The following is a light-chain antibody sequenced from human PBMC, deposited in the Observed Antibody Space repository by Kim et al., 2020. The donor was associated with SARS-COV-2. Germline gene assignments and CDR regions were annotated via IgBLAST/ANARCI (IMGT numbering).Light chain of an antibody. CDR3: LQHRSYPRT. Sequence: DIQMTQSPSAMSASVGDTVTISCRASQDINQNSVWFQQKPGQVPKRLIYAASRPQSGVPSRFSGSGSGTEFTLTITSLQPEDFATYYCLQHRSYPRTFGQGTKLEI. CDR2: AAS. CDR1: QDINQN. J-gene: IGKJ2*01. V-gene: IGKV1-17*03.